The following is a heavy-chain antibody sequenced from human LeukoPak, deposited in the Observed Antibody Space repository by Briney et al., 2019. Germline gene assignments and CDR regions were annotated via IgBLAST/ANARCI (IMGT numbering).Heavy chain of an antibody. CDR1: GFTFSSYG. Sequence: GGSLRRSCAASGFTFSSYGMHWVRQAPGKGLEWVAFIRYDGSNKYYADSVKGRFTISRDNSKNTLYLQMNSLRAEDTAVYYCAKASGGYDYYFDYWGQGTLVTVSS. CDR2: IRYDGSNK. V-gene: IGHV3-30*02. D-gene: IGHD5-12*01. CDR3: AKASGGYDYYFDY. J-gene: IGHJ4*02.